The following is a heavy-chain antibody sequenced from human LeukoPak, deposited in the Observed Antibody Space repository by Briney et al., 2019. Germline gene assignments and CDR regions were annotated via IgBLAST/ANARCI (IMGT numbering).Heavy chain of an antibody. D-gene: IGHD6-13*01. CDR1: GGSVTSYY. V-gene: IGHV4-4*07. Sequence: SETLSLTCTVSGGSVTSYYWNWIRQPAGKGLEWIGRFYTSGSTDYDPSLKSRVTISVDKSKNQFSLRLSSVTAADSAVYYCARSSPEVGTSYHYSYMDVWGKGTTVIVSS. J-gene: IGHJ6*03. CDR2: FYTSGST. CDR3: ARSSPEVGTSYHYSYMDV.